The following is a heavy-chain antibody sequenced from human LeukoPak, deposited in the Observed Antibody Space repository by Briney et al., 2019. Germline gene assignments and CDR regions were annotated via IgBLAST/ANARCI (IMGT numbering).Heavy chain of an antibody. CDR3: ASSRSHRFDY. J-gene: IGHJ4*02. Sequence: GGSLRLSCAASGFTFSSYSMSWVRQAPGKGLEWVSHITASGTAMFYADSVKGRFTISRDNAKNSLYLQMNSLRDEDTAVYYCASSRSHRFDYWGQGTLVTVSS. D-gene: IGHD1-26*01. V-gene: IGHV3-48*02. CDR2: ITASGTAM. CDR1: GFTFSSYS.